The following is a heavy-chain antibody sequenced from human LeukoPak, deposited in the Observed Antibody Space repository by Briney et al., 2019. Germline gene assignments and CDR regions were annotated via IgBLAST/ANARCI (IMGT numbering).Heavy chain of an antibody. Sequence: GGSLEISFKGSGYSFTSYWIGWVRQMPGKGLEGMGIIYPSDSDTRYSPSFQGQVTISADKSISTAYLQWSSLKASDTAMYYCARARPDHYDILTGYYNPPSYYFDYWGQGTLVTVSS. V-gene: IGHV5-51*01. CDR3: ARARPDHYDILTGYYNPPSYYFDY. J-gene: IGHJ4*02. CDR1: GYSFTSYW. D-gene: IGHD3-9*01. CDR2: IYPSDSDT.